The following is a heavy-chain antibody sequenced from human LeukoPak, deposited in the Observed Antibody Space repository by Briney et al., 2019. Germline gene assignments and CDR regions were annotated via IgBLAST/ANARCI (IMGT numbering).Heavy chain of an antibody. CDR3: ARYCSGGSCFFDAFDI. J-gene: IGHJ3*02. CDR1: GFTFSSYW. CDR2: IKEDGSQK. V-gene: IGHV3-7*02. D-gene: IGHD2-15*01. Sequence: PGGSLRLSCAASGFTFSSYWMTWVRQAPGKGLEWVANIKEDGSQKNYVDSVKGRFTISRDNAKDSLYLQMNSLRAEDTAVYYCARYCSGGSCFFDAFDIWGQGTMVTVSS.